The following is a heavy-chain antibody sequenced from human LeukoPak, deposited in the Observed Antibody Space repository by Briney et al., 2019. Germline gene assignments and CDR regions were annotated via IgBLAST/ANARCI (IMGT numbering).Heavy chain of an antibody. CDR1: GFTFSSYS. J-gene: IGHJ6*03. CDR2: INWNGDST. Sequence: GGSLRLSCAASGFTFSSYSMNWVRQPPGKGLEWVSGINWNGDSTGYADSVKGRFTISRDNAKNSLYLQMNNLRAEDTALYHCARYYSNYYYYYMDVWGKGTTVTVSS. V-gene: IGHV3-20*01. D-gene: IGHD4-11*01. CDR3: ARYYSNYYYYYMDV.